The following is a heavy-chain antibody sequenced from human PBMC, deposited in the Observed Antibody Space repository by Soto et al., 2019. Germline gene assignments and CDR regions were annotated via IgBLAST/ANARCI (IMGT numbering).Heavy chain of an antibody. D-gene: IGHD6-19*01. V-gene: IGHV1-69*12. CDR3: ASIAALSSGWYHAFDI. Sequence: QVQLVQSGAEVKKPGSSVKVSCKASGGTFSSYAISWVRQAPGQGLEWMGGIIPIFGTANYAQKFQGRVTITADESTSTAYMELSSLRSEDTAVYYCASIAALSSGWYHAFDIWGQGTMVTVSS. CDR1: GGTFSSYA. CDR2: IIPIFGTA. J-gene: IGHJ3*02.